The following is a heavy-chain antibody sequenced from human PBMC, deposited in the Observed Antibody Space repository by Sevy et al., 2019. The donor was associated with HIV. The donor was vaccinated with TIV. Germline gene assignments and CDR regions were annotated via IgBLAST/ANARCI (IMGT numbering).Heavy chain of an antibody. CDR3: AKDRGRVPGLLGILFDF. D-gene: IGHD6-19*01. V-gene: IGHV3-23*01. CDR2: ISGSGDST. Sequence: GGSLRLSCAASGFTFSNYAMTWVRQAPGKGLEWVSAISGSGDSTYYADSVKGRFTIDRDNSGKRLYLQMNSLRAEDTAVYYCAKDRGRVPGLLGILFDFWGQGTLVTVSS. CDR1: GFTFSNYA. J-gene: IGHJ4*02.